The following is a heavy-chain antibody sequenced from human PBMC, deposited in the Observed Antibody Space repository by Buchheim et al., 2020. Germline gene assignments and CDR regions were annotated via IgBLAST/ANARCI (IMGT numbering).Heavy chain of an antibody. J-gene: IGHJ4*02. Sequence: EQLVESGGGLVQPGGSLRLSCAASGFTFSSYAMHGVRQAPGKGLEWVAVISYDGSNKYYADSVKGRFTISKNNSKNTRYLQMNSLRAEDTAVYYCARVRSGSYYNVMAWYYFDYWGQGTL. D-gene: IGHD3-10*01. V-gene: IGHV3-30-3*01. CDR1: GFTFSSYA. CDR2: ISYDGSNK. CDR3: ARVRSGSYYNVMAWYYFDY.